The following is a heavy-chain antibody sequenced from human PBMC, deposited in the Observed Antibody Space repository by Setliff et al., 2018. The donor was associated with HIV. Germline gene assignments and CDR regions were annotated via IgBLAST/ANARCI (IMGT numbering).Heavy chain of an antibody. CDR3: ASSGYDSSGYYYGDAFDI. J-gene: IGHJ3*02. D-gene: IGHD3-22*01. Sequence: SVKVSCKASGGTFSSYAISWVRQAPGQGLEWMGRIIPIFDASNYAQKFQGRVTMTRDTSTSTVYMELSSLRSEDTAVYYCASSGYDSSGYYYGDAFDIWGQGTMVTVSS. V-gene: IGHV1-69*05. CDR2: IIPIFDAS. CDR1: GGTFSSYA.